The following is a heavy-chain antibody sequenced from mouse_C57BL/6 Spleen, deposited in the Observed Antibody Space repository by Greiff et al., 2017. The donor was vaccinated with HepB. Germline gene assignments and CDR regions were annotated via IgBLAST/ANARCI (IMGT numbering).Heavy chain of an antibody. CDR3: ATVYDGYYGGFAY. V-gene: IGHV1-64*01. CDR1: GYTFTSYW. D-gene: IGHD2-3*01. J-gene: IGHJ3*01. CDR2: IHPNSGST. Sequence: QVQLQQPGAELVKPGASVKLSCKASGYTFTSYWMHWVKQRPGQRLEWIGMIHPNSGSTNYNEKFKSKATLTVDKSSSTAYMQLSSLTSEDSAVYYCATVYDGYYGGFAYWGQGTLVTVSA.